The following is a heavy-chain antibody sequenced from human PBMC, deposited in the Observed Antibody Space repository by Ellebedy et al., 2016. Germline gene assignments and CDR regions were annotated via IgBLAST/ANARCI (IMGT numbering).Heavy chain of an antibody. V-gene: IGHV1-2*02. CDR3: ARVGSAAGYY. D-gene: IGHD3-9*01. CDR2: INPNSGGT. J-gene: IGHJ4*02. CDR1: GYDFTAYY. Sequence: ASVKVSCKASGYDFTAYYVHWVRQAPGQGLEWMGWINPNSGGTNVPQKFQGRVTMTRETSISTAYIEFNSLTSDDTAAYYCARVGSAAGYYWGQGTLVTVSA.